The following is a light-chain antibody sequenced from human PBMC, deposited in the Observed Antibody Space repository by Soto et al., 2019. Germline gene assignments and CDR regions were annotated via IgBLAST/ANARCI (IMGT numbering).Light chain of an antibody. CDR1: QSVSSY. CDR2: DAS. J-gene: IGKJ4*01. Sequence: EIVLTQSPATLSLSPGERATLSCRASQSVSSYLAWYQQKPGQAPRLLIYDASNRATGIPARFSGSGSGTDFTLTINNLEPEDSAVYYCQQRWDWPLTFGGGTKV. CDR3: QQRWDWPLT. V-gene: IGKV3-11*01.